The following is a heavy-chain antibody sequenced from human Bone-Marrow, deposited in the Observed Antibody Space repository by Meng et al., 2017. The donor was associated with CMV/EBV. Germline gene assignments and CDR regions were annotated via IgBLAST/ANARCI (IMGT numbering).Heavy chain of an antibody. CDR1: GGSISSYY. CDR3: ARERDGGWFDY. Sequence: SETLSLTCTVSGGSISSYYWSWIRQPPGKGLEWIGYIYYSGSANYNPSLKSRVTISVDTSKNQFSLKLSSVTAADTAVYYCARERDGGWFDYWGQGTLVAASS. CDR2: IYYSGSA. V-gene: IGHV4-59*01. J-gene: IGHJ4*02. D-gene: IGHD6-19*01.